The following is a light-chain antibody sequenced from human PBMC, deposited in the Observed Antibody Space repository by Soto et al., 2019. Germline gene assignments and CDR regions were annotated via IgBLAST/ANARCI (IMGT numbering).Light chain of an antibody. Sequence: EIVITQSPATLSVSPGERATLSCRASQSVSSNLAWYQQKPGQAPRLLIYGASTRATGIPARFSGSGSGTEFTLTISSLQSEDFAVYYCQQYNNWPRITFGQGTKV. CDR2: GAS. CDR3: QQYNNWPRIT. J-gene: IGKJ1*01. CDR1: QSVSSN. V-gene: IGKV3-15*01.